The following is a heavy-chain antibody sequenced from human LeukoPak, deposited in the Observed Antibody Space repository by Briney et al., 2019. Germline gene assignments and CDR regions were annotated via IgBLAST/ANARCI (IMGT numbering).Heavy chain of an antibody. CDR1: GGSLSRHY. D-gene: IGHD5-18*01. Sequence: PSETLSLTCTVSGGSLSRHYWSWIREPPGKGLEGSGYFYYTGSTNYNPSPKSRVTISVDTSKNQFSLKLSFVTAADTAVYYCAREPGGASGYSYGYGYYYYMDVWGKGTTVTVSS. CDR2: FYYTGST. CDR3: AREPGGASGYSYGYGYYYYMDV. J-gene: IGHJ6*03. V-gene: IGHV4-59*11.